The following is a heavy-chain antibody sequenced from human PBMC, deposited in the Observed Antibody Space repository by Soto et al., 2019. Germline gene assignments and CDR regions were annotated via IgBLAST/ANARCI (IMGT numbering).Heavy chain of an antibody. J-gene: IGHJ3*02. V-gene: IGHV4-31*03. CDR2: IYYSGST. CDR1: GGSISSGGYY. Sequence: PSETPSLTCTVSGGSISSGGYYWSWIRQHPGKGLEWIGYIYYSGSTYYNPSLKSRVTISVDTSKNQFSLKLSSVTAADTAVYYCAGQKYSGYDYRSGGTGNAFDIWGQGTMVTVSS. CDR3: AGQKYSGYDYRSGGTGNAFDI. D-gene: IGHD5-12*01.